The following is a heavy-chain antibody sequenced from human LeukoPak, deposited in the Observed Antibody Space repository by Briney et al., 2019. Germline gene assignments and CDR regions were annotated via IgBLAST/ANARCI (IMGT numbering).Heavy chain of an antibody. Sequence: GGSLRLSCAASGFTFSSYSINWVRQAPGKGLEWVSSISSSSSYIYYADSVKGRFTISRDNAKNSLYLQMNSLRAEDTAVYYCARAPLTASPIDYWGQGTLVTVS. D-gene: IGHD2-21*02. J-gene: IGHJ4*02. V-gene: IGHV3-21*01. CDR3: ARAPLTASPIDY. CDR1: GFTFSSYS. CDR2: ISSSSSYI.